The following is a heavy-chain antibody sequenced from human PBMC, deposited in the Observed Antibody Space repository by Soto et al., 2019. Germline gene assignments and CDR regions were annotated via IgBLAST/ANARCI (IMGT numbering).Heavy chain of an antibody. CDR2: ISGSGGTT. D-gene: IGHD6-13*01. CDR3: AKELSPYSSSWFDY. Sequence: GGSLRLSCAASGFTFNNYALGWVRQAPGTGLQWVSSISGSGGTTYYADSVKGRLTISRDNSKSTVYLQMNSLTAEDTAVYYCAKELSPYSSSWFDYWGQGTLVTVSS. V-gene: IGHV3-23*01. CDR1: GFTFNNYA. J-gene: IGHJ4*02.